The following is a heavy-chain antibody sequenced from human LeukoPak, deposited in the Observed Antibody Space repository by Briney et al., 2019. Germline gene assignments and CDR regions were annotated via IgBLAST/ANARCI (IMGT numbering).Heavy chain of an antibody. CDR3: ARGKGYSNWFDP. J-gene: IGHJ5*02. CDR2: IYYSGST. V-gene: IGHV4-30-4*08. CDR1: GGSISSGDYY. D-gene: IGHD6-13*01. Sequence: SQTLSLTCTVSGGSISSGDYYWSWIRQPPGKGLEWIGYIYYSGSTYYNPSLKSRVTISVDTPKNQFPLKLSSVTAADTAVYYCARGKGYSNWFDPWGQGTLVTVSS.